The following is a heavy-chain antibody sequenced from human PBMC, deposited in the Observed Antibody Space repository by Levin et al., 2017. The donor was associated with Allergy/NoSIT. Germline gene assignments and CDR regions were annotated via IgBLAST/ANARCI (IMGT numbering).Heavy chain of an antibody. CDR1: GGTFSSYA. CDR3: ATATVGGAVAGQNYYYYYMDV. D-gene: IGHD6-19*01. Sequence: GGSLRLSCKASGGTFSSYAISWVRQAPGQGLEWMGGIIPIFGTANYAQKFQGRVTITADKSTSTAYMELSSLRSEDTAVYYCATATVGGAVAGQNYYYYYMDVWGKGTTVTVSS. J-gene: IGHJ6*03. CDR2: IIPIFGTA. V-gene: IGHV1-69*06.